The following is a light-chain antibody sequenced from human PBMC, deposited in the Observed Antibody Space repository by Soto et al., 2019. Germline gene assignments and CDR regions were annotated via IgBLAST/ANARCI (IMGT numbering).Light chain of an antibody. CDR2: GAS. CDR1: QSISDT. CDR3: QQYNNWPRT. J-gene: IGKJ1*01. V-gene: IGKV3-15*01. Sequence: EIVLTQSPATLSLSPGERATLSCGASQSISDTLAWYQQKPGQAPRLLIYGASTRATGIPARFSGSGSGTEFTLTISSLQSEDFAVYYCQQYNNWPRTFGQGTKVDIK.